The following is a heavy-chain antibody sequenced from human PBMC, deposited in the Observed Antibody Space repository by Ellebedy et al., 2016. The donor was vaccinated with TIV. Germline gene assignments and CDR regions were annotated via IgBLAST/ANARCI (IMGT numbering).Heavy chain of an antibody. D-gene: IGHD3-22*01. J-gene: IGHJ4*02. V-gene: IGHV3-30*18. CDR1: GFTFSSYG. CDR3: AKSPPDSSAVDY. Sequence: GESLKISCAASGFTFSSYGMHWVRQAPGKGLEWVAVISYDGSNKYYADSVKGRFTISRDNSKNTLYLQMNSLRAEDTAVYYCAKSPPDSSAVDYWGQGTLVTVSS. CDR2: ISYDGSNK.